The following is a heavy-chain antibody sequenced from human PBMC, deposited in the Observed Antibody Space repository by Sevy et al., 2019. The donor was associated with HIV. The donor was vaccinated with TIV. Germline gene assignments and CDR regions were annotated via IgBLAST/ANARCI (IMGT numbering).Heavy chain of an antibody. D-gene: IGHD3-22*01. CDR1: GFTFSSYN. V-gene: IGHV3-21*01. J-gene: IGHJ4*02. CDR3: ARDRPTLNYHASSGYNYYFDS. Sequence: GGSLRLSWAASGFTFSSYNMNWVRQAPGKGLEWISSITGDSSYMYDADSVKGRFTISRDNAKNSLYLHMNGLRAEDTAVYYCARDRPTLNYHASSGYNYYFDSWGQGTLVTVSS. CDR2: ITGDSSYM.